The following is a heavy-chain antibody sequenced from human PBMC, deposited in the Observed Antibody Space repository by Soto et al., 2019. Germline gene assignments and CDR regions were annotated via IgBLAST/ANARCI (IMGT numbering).Heavy chain of an antibody. CDR2: IYWDDDK. Sequence: QITLKESGPTLVKPTQTLTLTCTFSGFSLSTSGVGVGWIRQPPGKALEWLALIYWDDDKRYSPSLKSRLTITKDTSKNQVVLTMTNMDPVDTATYYCVMIFMITFGGVIVDYWGQGTLVTVSS. D-gene: IGHD3-16*02. CDR1: GFSLSTSGVG. CDR3: VMIFMITFGGVIVDY. J-gene: IGHJ4*02. V-gene: IGHV2-5*02.